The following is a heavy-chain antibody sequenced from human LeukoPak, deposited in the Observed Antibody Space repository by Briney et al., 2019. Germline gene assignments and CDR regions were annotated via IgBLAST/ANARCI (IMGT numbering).Heavy chain of an antibody. J-gene: IGHJ4*01. D-gene: IGHD5-12*01. V-gene: IGHV4-4*09. CDR2: IYTSGST. CDR1: GGSSYY. CDR3: ARGYAAAGLFDH. Sequence: PSETLSLTCTVSGGSSYYWSWIRQPPGKGLEWIGYIYTSGSTNYNPSLKSRVTMSVDTSKNHFSLNLRSVTPADSAVYYCARGYAAAGLFDHWGHGTLVTVSS.